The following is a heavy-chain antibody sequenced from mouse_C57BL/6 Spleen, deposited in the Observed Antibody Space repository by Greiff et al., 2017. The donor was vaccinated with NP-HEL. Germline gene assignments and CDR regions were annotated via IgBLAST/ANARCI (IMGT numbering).Heavy chain of an antibody. J-gene: IGHJ1*03. CDR1: GFTFSSYG. CDR3: ARHPYDYDRGLWYFDV. D-gene: IGHD2-4*01. CDR2: ISSGGSYT. V-gene: IGHV5-6*01. Sequence: EVQLVESGGDLVKPGGSLKLSCAASGFTFSSYGMSWVRQTPDKRLEWVATISSGGSYTYYPDSVKGRFTISRDNAKNTLYLQMSSLKSEDTAMYYCARHPYDYDRGLWYFDVWGTGTTVTVSS.